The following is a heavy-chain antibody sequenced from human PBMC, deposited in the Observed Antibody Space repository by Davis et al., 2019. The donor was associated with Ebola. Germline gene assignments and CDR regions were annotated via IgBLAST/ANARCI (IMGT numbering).Heavy chain of an antibody. D-gene: IGHD1-1*01. V-gene: IGHV3-73*01. CDR2: IRSKANSYAT. CDR3: TGTVATTAGFDS. CDR1: GFTFSGSA. Sequence: GESLKISCAASGFTFSGSAMHWVRQASGKGLEWVGRIRSKANSYATAYAASVKGRFTISRDDSKNTAYLQMNSLKTEDTAVYYCTGTVATTAGFDSWGQGALVTVSS. J-gene: IGHJ4*02.